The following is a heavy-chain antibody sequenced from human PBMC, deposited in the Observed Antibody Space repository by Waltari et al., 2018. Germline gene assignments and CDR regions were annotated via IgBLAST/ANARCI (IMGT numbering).Heavy chain of an antibody. CDR1: GGTFSSYT. CDR2: ISPILGIA. Sequence: QVQLVQSGAEVKKPGSSVKVSCKASGGTFSSYTISWVRQAPGQGLEWMGRISPILGIANYEQKFQGRVTITADKSTSTAYMELSSLRSEDTAVYYCARDVPYSSSSGAFDIWGQGTMVTVSS. D-gene: IGHD6-6*01. V-gene: IGHV1-69*08. J-gene: IGHJ3*02. CDR3: ARDVPYSSSSGAFDI.